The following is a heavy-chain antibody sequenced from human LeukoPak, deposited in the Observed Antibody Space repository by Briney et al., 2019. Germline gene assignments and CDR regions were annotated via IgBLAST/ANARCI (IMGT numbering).Heavy chain of an antibody. J-gene: IGHJ5*02. CDR1: GYTFTGYY. Sequence: SVKVSCKASGYTFTGYYMHWVRQAPGQGLEWMGGIIPIFGTANYAQKFQGRVTITADKSTSTAYMELSSLRSEDTAVYYCARGVVGAPVWFDPWGQGTLVTVSS. CDR2: IIPIFGTA. CDR3: ARGVVGAPVWFDP. D-gene: IGHD1-26*01. V-gene: IGHV1-69*06.